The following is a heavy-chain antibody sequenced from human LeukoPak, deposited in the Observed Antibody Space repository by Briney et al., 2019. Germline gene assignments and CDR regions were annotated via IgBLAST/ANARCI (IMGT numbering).Heavy chain of an antibody. V-gene: IGHV3-74*01. J-gene: IGHJ4*02. CDR2: ISPDGGNT. CDR1: GFTFSSYW. Sequence: GGSLRLSCAAPGFTFSSYWMHWFRQAPGKGLGWFSRISPDGGNTDYAGSVKGRFTISRDNAKNTLYLQMNSLRADDTAVYYCARRGAVAATYYYDYWGQGTLVTVSS. D-gene: IGHD6-19*01. CDR3: ARRGAVAATYYYDY.